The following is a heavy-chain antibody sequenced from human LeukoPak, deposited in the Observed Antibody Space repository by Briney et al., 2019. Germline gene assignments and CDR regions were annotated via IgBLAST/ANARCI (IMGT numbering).Heavy chain of an antibody. CDR2: ISSSSSYI. V-gene: IGHV3-21*01. CDR3: ARDAVYCGGDCYSDY. J-gene: IGHJ4*02. D-gene: IGHD2-21*02. CDR1: GFTFSSYS. Sequence: AGSMRLACAVSGFTFSSYSMNWVRQAPGKGLEWVSSISSSSSYIYYADSVKGRFTISRDNAKNSLYLQMNSLRAEDTAVYYCARDAVYCGGDCYSDYWGQGTLVTVSS.